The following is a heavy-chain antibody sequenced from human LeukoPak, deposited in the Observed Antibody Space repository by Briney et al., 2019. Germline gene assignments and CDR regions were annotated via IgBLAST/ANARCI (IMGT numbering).Heavy chain of an antibody. J-gene: IGHJ5*02. Sequence: PSETLSLTCTVSGGPFDSHYWTWIRQPPGKGLEWIAFIYHSGSAVYSPPLRSRVTMSVDRSKRQFSLNLSSVTAADTTVYYCARGVAVGGTTHFDPWGQGTLVTVSS. CDR1: GGPFDSHY. D-gene: IGHD6-13*01. V-gene: IGHV4-59*08. CDR3: ARGVAVGGTTHFDP. CDR2: IYHSGSA.